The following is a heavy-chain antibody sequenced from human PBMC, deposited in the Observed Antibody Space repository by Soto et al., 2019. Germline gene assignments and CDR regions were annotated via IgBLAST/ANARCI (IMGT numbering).Heavy chain of an antibody. CDR3: ARTRSGYFQR. Sequence: QVQLVESGGGLVKPGGSLRLSCAASGFTFSASSMSWIRQAPGKGPEWVSYITDNGITTYYADSVKGRFTISRDNAKNSLYLQMSSLRAEDTAVYYCARTRSGYFQRWGQGTLLTVSS. J-gene: IGHJ1*01. CDR2: ITDNGITT. CDR1: GFTFSASS. V-gene: IGHV3-11*01. D-gene: IGHD3-10*01.